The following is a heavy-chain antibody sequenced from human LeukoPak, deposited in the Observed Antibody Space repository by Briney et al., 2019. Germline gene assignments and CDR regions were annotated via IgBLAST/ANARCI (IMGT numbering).Heavy chain of an antibody. V-gene: IGHV3-23*01. D-gene: IGHD4-11*01. CDR1: GFTFNSYW. Sequence: GGSLRLSCAASGFTFNSYWMTWFRQAPGKGLEWVSAISGSGNSTSNADSVKGRFTISRDNSKNTLYLQMNSLRAEDTALYYCATSTVAKYDYWGQGTLVAVSS. J-gene: IGHJ4*02. CDR3: ATSTVAKYDY. CDR2: ISGSGNST.